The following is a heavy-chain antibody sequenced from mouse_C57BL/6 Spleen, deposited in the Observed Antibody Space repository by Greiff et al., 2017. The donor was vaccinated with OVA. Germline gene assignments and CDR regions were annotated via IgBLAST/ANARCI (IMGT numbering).Heavy chain of an antibody. V-gene: IGHV2-2*01. CDR2: IWSGGST. CDR1: GFSLTSYG. D-gene: IGHD1-1*01. J-gene: IGHJ4*01. Sequence: QVQLQQSGPGLVQPSQSLSITCTVSGFSLTSYGVHWVRQSPGQGLEWLGVIWSGGSTDYNAAFISSLSISTDNSKSQVFYKMNSLQADDTAIDYCASPYYCCSKDAMDYWGQGTSVTVSS. CDR3: ASPYYCCSKDAMDY.